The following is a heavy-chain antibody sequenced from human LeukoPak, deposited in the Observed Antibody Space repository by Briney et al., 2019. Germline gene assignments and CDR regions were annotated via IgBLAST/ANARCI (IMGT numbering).Heavy chain of an antibody. V-gene: IGHV4-59*01. Sequence: SETLSLTCTVSDASIITYYWSWIRQPPGKGLEWIGFISHRGNTNYNPSLKSRITISADTSKNQLSLKLSSVTAADTAIYYCARGKTSAAAVPDYWGQGTLVTVSS. J-gene: IGHJ4*02. D-gene: IGHD6-13*01. CDR3: ARGKTSAAAVPDY. CDR1: DASIITYY. CDR2: ISHRGNT.